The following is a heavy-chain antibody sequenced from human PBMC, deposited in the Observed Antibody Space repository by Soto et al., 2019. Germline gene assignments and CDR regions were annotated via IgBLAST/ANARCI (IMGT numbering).Heavy chain of an antibody. CDR3: ARHIGCDY. D-gene: IGHD3-10*02. J-gene: IGHJ4*02. Sequence: QVQLVESGGGVVQPGRSLRLSCAASGFTFSSYAMHWVRQAPGKGLEWVAVISYDGSNKYYADSVKGRFTISRDNSKNTLSLQMNSLRAEDTAVYYCARHIGCDYWGQGTLVTVSS. CDR1: GFTFSSYA. CDR2: ISYDGSNK. V-gene: IGHV3-30-3*01.